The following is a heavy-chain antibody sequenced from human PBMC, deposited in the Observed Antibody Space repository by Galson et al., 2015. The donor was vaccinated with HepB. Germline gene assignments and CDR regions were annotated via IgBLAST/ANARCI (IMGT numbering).Heavy chain of an antibody. J-gene: IGHJ4*02. V-gene: IGHV3-53*01. Sequence: SLRLSCAASGFTVITNYMSWVRQAPGKGLEWVSIIYSGGYRPYADSGKGPFTISRDNSKNKVYLQMNSRRAEDTAVYYCARATSGGYCSRTSCYYFDYWGQGALVTVSS. D-gene: IGHD2-2*01. CDR3: ARATSGGYCSRTSCYYFDY. CDR1: GFTVITNY. CDR2: IYSGGYR.